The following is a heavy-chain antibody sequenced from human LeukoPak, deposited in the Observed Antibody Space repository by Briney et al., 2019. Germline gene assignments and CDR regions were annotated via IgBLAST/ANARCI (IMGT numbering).Heavy chain of an antibody. CDR1: GYTFTSYY. J-gene: IGHJ4*02. CDR2: INPSGGST. Sequence: ASVKVSCKASGYTFTSYYMHWVRQAPGQGLEWMGIINPSGGSTSYAQEFQGRVTMTRDTSTSTVYMELSSLRSEDTAVYYCARAQYYYDSSGLHFDYWGQGTLVTVSS. V-gene: IGHV1-46*01. D-gene: IGHD3-22*01. CDR3: ARAQYYYDSSGLHFDY.